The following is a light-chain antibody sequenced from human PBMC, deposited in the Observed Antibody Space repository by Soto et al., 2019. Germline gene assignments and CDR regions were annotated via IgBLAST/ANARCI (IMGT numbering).Light chain of an antibody. CDR1: HSVVNNY. CDR2: GAS. Sequence: EIVLTQSPGTLSLSPGERATLSCRASHSVVNNYLAWFQQKPGQAPRLLISGASSRAAGIPGRFSGSGSGTDVTLTISRLEPEDFAVYYCQQSSFSPLTFGGGTRVEIK. CDR3: QQSSFSPLT. V-gene: IGKV3-20*01. J-gene: IGKJ4*01.